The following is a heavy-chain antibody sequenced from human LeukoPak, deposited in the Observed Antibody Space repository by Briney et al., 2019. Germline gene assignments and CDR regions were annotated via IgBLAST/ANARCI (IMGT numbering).Heavy chain of an antibody. CDR2: ISGNGGST. D-gene: IGHD2-15*01. CDR3: AKDGGDIVVVVAATHNWFDP. CDR1: GFTFSSYG. V-gene: IGHV3-23*01. Sequence: GGSLRLSCAASGFTFSSYGMHWVRQAPGKGLEWVASISGNGGSTYYADSVKGRFTISRDNSRNAVFLQMISPRDDDTAIYYCAKDGGDIVVVVAATHNWFDPWGQGTLVTVSS. J-gene: IGHJ5*02.